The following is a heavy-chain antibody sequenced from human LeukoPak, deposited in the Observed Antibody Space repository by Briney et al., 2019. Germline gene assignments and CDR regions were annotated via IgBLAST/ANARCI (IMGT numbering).Heavy chain of an antibody. CDR2: ISSSSSYI. D-gene: IGHD6-19*01. J-gene: IGHJ5*02. V-gene: IGHV3-21*01. CDR3: ARGPIAVASGFDP. Sequence: PGGSLRLSCAASGFTFSSYSMNWVRQAPGKGLEWVSSISSSSSYIYYADSVKGRFTISRDNAKNSLYLQMNSLRAEDTAVYYCARGPIAVASGFDPWGQGTLVTVSS. CDR1: GFTFSSYS.